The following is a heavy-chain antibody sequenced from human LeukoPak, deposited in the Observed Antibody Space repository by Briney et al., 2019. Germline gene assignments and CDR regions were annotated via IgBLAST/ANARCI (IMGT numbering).Heavy chain of an antibody. J-gene: IGHJ4*02. CDR2: ISTYDGST. Sequence: ASVKVSCKASGYTFTTYGINWVRQAPGQGLEWMGWISTYDGSTNYAQKFRDRVTMMRDTSTSTAYMELRGLRSDDTAVYYCARDQVRRGPGNHDYWGQGALVTVSS. D-gene: IGHD1-26*01. CDR1: GYTFTTYG. V-gene: IGHV1-18*01. CDR3: ARDQVRRGPGNHDY.